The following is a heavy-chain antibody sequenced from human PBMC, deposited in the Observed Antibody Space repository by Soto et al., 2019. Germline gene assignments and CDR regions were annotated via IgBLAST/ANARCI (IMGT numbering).Heavy chain of an antibody. Sequence: QVQLVQSGAEVKKPGASVKVSCKVYGYTLTEISMYWVRQAPGRGLEWMGGFDPEDGETIYAQKFQGRVTMSEDRSTDTAYMELSSLRSEDTAVYYCATDLSTITCGGVIKDWGQGTMVTVSS. CDR1: GYTLTEIS. CDR3: ATDLSTITCGGVIKD. CDR2: FDPEDGET. J-gene: IGHJ4*02. V-gene: IGHV1-24*01. D-gene: IGHD3-16*01.